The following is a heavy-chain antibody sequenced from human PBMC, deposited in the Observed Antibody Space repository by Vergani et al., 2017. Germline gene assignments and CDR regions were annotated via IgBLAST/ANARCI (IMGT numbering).Heavy chain of an antibody. CDR1: GYTFTSYA. Sequence: QVQLVQSGAEVKKPGASVKVSCKASGYTFTSYAMHWVRQAPGQRLEWMGLINAGNGNTKYSQKFQGRVPITRDTSERTAYMELSSLRSEDTAVYYCARAGATLGYNWFDPWGQGTLVTVSS. CDR2: INAGNGNT. CDR3: ARAGATLGYNWFDP. V-gene: IGHV1-3*01. J-gene: IGHJ5*02. D-gene: IGHD2-8*02.